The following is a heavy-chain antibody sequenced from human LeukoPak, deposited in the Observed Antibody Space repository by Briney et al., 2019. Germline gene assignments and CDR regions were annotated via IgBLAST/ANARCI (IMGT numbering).Heavy chain of an antibody. CDR3: ARDLNMVRGVIIGY. D-gene: IGHD3-10*01. V-gene: IGHV1-2*02. CDR2: INPNSGGT. CDR1: GYTLTELS. Sequence: ASVKVSCKVSGYTLTELSMHWVRQAPGQGLEWMGWINPNSGGTNYAQKFQGRVTMTRDTSISTAYMELSRLRSDDTAVYYCARDLNMVRGVIIGYWGQGTLVTVSS. J-gene: IGHJ4*02.